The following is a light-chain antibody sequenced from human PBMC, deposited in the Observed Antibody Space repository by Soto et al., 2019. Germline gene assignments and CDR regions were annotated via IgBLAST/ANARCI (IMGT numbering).Light chain of an antibody. CDR3: SSYAGSNKLV. V-gene: IGLV2-8*01. CDR1: SSDVGGYNY. Sequence: QSALTQPPSASGSPGQSVTISCTGTSSDVGGYNYVSWYQQHPGKAPKLMIYEVSKRPSGVPDRFSGSKSGNTASLTVSGLQAEDEADYYCSSYAGSNKLVFGGGTKFTVL. J-gene: IGLJ2*01. CDR2: EVS.